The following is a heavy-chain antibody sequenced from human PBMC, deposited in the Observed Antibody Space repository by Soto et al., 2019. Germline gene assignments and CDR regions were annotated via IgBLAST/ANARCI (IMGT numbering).Heavy chain of an antibody. Sequence: SETLSLTCTVSGGSISSGDYYWSWIRQPPGKGLEWIGYIYYSGSTYYNPSPKSRVTISVDTSKNQFSLKLSSVTAADTAVYYCARGSGFLEWLLTSWFDPWGQGTLVTVSS. V-gene: IGHV4-30-4*01. J-gene: IGHJ5*02. CDR1: GGSISSGDYY. D-gene: IGHD3-3*01. CDR3: ARGSGFLEWLLTSWFDP. CDR2: IYYSGST.